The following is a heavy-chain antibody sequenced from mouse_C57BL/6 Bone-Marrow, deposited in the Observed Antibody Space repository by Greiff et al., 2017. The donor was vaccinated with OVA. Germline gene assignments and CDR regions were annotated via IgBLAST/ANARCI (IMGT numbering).Heavy chain of an antibody. Sequence: VQLQQSGPVLVKPGASVKMSCKASGYTFTDYYMNWVKQSHGNSLEWIGVINPYNGGTSYNQKFKGKATLTVDKSSSTAYMELNSLTSEDSAAYYCASGNYQAWFAYWGQGTLVTVSA. CDR3: ASGNYQAWFAY. V-gene: IGHV1-19*01. J-gene: IGHJ3*01. D-gene: IGHD2-1*01. CDR2: INPYNGGT. CDR1: GYTFTDYY.